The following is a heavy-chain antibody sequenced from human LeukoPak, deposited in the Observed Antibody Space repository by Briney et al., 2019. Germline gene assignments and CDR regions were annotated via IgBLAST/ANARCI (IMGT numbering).Heavy chain of an antibody. CDR1: GFTFSSYA. V-gene: IGHV3-23*01. CDR2: ISGSGGST. Sequence: PGGSLRLSCAASGFTFSSYAVSWVRQAPGKGLDGVAAISGSGGSTYYADSVKGRFTISRGNSKNTLYLQMNSLRAEDTAVYYCAKDENYDFWSNAFDIWGQGTMVTVSS. CDR3: AKDENYDFWSNAFDI. J-gene: IGHJ3*02. D-gene: IGHD3-3*01.